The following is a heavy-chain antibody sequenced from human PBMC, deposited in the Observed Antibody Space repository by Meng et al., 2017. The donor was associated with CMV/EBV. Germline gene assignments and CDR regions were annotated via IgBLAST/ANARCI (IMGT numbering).Heavy chain of an antibody. D-gene: IGHD3-10*01. CDR2: IYYSGST. CDR1: GGSISSGGYY. J-gene: IGHJ5*02. V-gene: IGHV4-31*02. CDR3: ARDTMVRGGVWFDP. Sequence: SGGSISSGGYYWSWIRQHPGKGLEWIGYIYYSGSTYYNPSLKSRVTISVDTSENQFSLKLSSVTAADTAVYYCARDTMVRGGVWFDPWGQGTLVTVSS.